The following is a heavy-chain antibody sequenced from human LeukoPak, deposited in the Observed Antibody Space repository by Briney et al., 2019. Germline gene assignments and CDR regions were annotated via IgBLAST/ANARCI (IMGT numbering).Heavy chain of an antibody. V-gene: IGHV3-23*01. Sequence: GGSLRLSCAASGFTFSSFAMSWVRQAPGKGLDWVSVITGSGGSTYYADSVKGRFTISRDNSRNTLYLQMNSLRAEDTAEYYCAKVRLIWGQQLAAGYFDHWGQGTLVTVSS. CDR1: GFTFSSFA. CDR2: ITGSGGST. D-gene: IGHD6-13*01. CDR3: AKVRLIWGQQLAAGYFDH. J-gene: IGHJ4*02.